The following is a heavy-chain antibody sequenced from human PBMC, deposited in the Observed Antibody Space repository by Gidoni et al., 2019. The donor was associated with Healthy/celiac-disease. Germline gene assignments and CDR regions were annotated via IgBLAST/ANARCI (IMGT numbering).Heavy chain of an antibody. V-gene: IGHV5-51*01. J-gene: IGHJ6*03. CDR2: IYPGDSDT. CDR3: ARHTSRNRKYQLLSGYYYMDV. CDR1: GYSFTSYW. Sequence: EVQLVQSGAEVKKPGESLKISCKGSGYSFTSYWIGWVRQMPGKGLEWMGIIYPGDSDTRYSPSFQGQVTISADKSISTAYLQWSSLKASDTAMYYCARHTSRNRKYQLLSGYYYMDVWGKGTTVTVSS. D-gene: IGHD2-2*01.